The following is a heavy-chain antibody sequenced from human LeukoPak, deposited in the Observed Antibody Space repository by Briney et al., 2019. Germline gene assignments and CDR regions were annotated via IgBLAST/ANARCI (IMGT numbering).Heavy chain of an antibody. Sequence: PGGSLRLSCAASGFTFSSYGMHWVRQAPGKGLEWVAVISYDGSNKYYADSVKGRFTISRDNSKNTLYLQMNSLRAEDTAVYYCARDPELGVFDYWGQGTLVTVSS. V-gene: IGHV3-30*03. CDR3: ARDPELGVFDY. CDR1: GFTFSSYG. D-gene: IGHD1-26*01. CDR2: ISYDGSNK. J-gene: IGHJ4*02.